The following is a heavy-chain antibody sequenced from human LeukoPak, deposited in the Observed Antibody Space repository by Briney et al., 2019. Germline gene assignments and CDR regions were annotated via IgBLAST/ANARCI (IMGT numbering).Heavy chain of an antibody. CDR3: AISLSGYVGWFDP. V-gene: IGHV4-61*02. CDR1: GGSISSGSYY. Sequence: SQTLSLTCTVSGGSISSGSYYWSWIRQPAGKGLEWIGRIYTSGCTNYNPSLKSRVTISVDTSKNQFSLKLSSVTAADTAVYYCAISLSGYVGWFDPWGQGTLVTVSS. J-gene: IGHJ5*02. D-gene: IGHD5-12*01. CDR2: IYTSGCT.